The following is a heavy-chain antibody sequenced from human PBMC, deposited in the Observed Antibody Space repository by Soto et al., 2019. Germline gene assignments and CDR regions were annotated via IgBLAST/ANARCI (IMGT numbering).Heavy chain of an antibody. CDR2: IWYDGSNK. Sequence: GGSLRLSCAASGFTFSSYGMHWVLQAQGKGLEWVAVIWYDGSNKYYADSVKGRFTISRDNSKNTLYLQMNSLRAEDTAVYYSARPLGDILTGIDAFDIWGQGTMVT. D-gene: IGHD3-9*01. CDR3: ARPLGDILTGIDAFDI. V-gene: IGHV3-33*01. CDR1: GFTFSSYG. J-gene: IGHJ3*02.